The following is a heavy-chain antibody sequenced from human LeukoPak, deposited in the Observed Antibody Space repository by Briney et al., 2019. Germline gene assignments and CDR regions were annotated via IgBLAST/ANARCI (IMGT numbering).Heavy chain of an antibody. J-gene: IGHJ6*04. CDR3: ARTCSSTWCMDV. CDR2: ISSRSSYR. V-gene: IGHV3-21*01. CDR1: GFTFTSDT. D-gene: IGHD6-13*01. Sequence: GGSLRLSCAASGFTFTSDTMNWVRQAPGKGLEWVSSISSRSSYRYYADSVRGRFTISRDNAKNSLYLHMNSLRVEDTAVYYCARTCSSTWCMDVWGKGTTVTVSS.